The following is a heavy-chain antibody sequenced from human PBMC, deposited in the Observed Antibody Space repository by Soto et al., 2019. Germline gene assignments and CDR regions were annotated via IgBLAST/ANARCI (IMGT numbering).Heavy chain of an antibody. CDR3: AKAKFYGSGSYYNRDPFDI. CDR1: GFTFSSYG. Sequence: PGGSLRLSCAASGFTFSSYGMHWVRQAPGKGLEWVAVISYDGSNKYYADSVKGRFTISRDNSKNTLYLQMNSLRAEDTAVYYCAKAKFYGSGSYYNRDPFDIWGQGTMVTVSS. V-gene: IGHV3-30*18. J-gene: IGHJ3*02. D-gene: IGHD3-10*01. CDR2: ISYDGSNK.